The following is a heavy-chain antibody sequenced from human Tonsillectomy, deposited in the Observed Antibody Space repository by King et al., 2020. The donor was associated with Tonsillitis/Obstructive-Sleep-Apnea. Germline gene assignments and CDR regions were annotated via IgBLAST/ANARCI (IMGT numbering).Heavy chain of an antibody. CDR1: GYSFTSYW. J-gene: IGHJ6*03. CDR2: IYPGDSDT. V-gene: IGHV5-51*01. D-gene: IGHD2-15*01. CDR3: ARQGGYCSGGSCYADYSYYYMDV. Sequence: QLVQSGAEVKKPGESLKISCKASGYSFTSYWIGWVRQMPGKGLEWMGIIYPGDSDTRYSPSFQGQVTISADKSISTAYLQWSSLRASDTAIYYCARQGGYCSGGSCYADYSYYYMDVWGKGTTVTVSS.